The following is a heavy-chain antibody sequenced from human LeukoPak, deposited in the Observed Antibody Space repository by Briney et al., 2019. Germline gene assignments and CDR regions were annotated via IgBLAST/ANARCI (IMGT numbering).Heavy chain of an antibody. Sequence: PGGSLRLSCAASGFTFTTYAMHWVRQAPGKGLEWLALISYDGTNKYYADSAKGRFTISRDNAKNSLYLQMNSLRAEDTAVYYCARDWWLVGATGGGQGTLVTVSS. V-gene: IGHV3-30*04. CDR3: ARDWWLVGATG. J-gene: IGHJ4*02. CDR2: ISYDGTNK. CDR1: GFTFTTYA. D-gene: IGHD1-26*01.